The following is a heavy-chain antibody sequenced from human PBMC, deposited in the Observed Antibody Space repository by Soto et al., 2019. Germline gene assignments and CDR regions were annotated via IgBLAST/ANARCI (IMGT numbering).Heavy chain of an antibody. Sequence: EVQLVESGGGLVKPGGSLRLSCAASGFTFSSYSMNWVRQAPGKGLEWVSSISSSSSYIYYADSVKGRFTISRDNAKNSLYLQMNSLRAEDTAVYYCARRADIVVVPAAIQGVGGSSSEYYYYGMDVWGQGTTVTVS. CDR3: ARRADIVVVPAAIQGVGGSSSEYYYYGMDV. CDR1: GFTFSSYS. D-gene: IGHD2-2*02. CDR2: ISSSSSYI. J-gene: IGHJ6*02. V-gene: IGHV3-21*01.